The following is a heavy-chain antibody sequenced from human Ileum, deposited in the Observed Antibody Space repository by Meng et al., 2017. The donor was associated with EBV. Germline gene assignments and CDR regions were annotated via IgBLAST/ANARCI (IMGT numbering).Heavy chain of an antibody. Sequence: QVQLQESGPGWVKPSQTLSLTCTVSGGSISGSNYYWSWIRQPPGKGLEWSGHIYNSGSTYYNPSLKSRITISVDTSKNQFSLKLSSVTAADTAVYYCARGQKGYFDLWGRGTLVTVSS. CDR3: ARGQKGYFDL. CDR2: IYNSGST. J-gene: IGHJ2*01. V-gene: IGHV4-30-4*01. CDR1: GGSISGSNYY.